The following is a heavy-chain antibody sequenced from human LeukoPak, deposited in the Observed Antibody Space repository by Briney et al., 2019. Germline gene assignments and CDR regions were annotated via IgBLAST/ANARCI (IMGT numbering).Heavy chain of an antibody. CDR2: ISSSISYI. J-gene: IGHJ3*02. D-gene: IGHD2-2*01. Sequence: EGSLRLSCAASGFTFSSYTMNWVRQAPGKGLEWVSSISSSISYIYYADSVKGRFTISRDNAKNSLYLQMNSLRAEDTAIYCCAREYCSSTSCYPNTFDIWGQGTMVTVSS. V-gene: IGHV3-21*01. CDR1: GFTFSSYT. CDR3: AREYCSSTSCYPNTFDI.